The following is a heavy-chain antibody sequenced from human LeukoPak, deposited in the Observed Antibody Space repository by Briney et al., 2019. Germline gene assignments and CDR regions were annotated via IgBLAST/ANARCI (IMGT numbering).Heavy chain of an antibody. Sequence: TGGSLRLSCAASGFTFSSYWMSWVRQAPGKGLEWVANIKQDGSEKYYVDSVKGRFTISRDNAKNSLYLQMNSLRAEDTAVYYCATLPGSGYDDFGYWGQGTLVTVSS. V-gene: IGHV3-7*01. CDR1: GFTFSSYW. CDR2: IKQDGSEK. CDR3: ATLPGSGYDDFGY. D-gene: IGHD5-12*01. J-gene: IGHJ4*02.